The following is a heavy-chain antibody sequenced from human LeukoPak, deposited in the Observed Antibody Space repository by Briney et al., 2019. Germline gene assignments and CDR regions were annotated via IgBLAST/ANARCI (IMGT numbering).Heavy chain of an antibody. CDR2: IISSSYT. CDR3: ARDLLSESSGWYSWYFDL. V-gene: IGHV3-11*06. Sequence: PGGSLRLSCAASGFTFSDYYMSWIRQAPGKGLEWVSYIISSSYTNYADSVKGRFTISRDNAKNSLYLQMNSLRAEDTAVYYCARDLLSESSGWYSWYFDLWGRGTLVTVSS. D-gene: IGHD6-19*01. J-gene: IGHJ2*01. CDR1: GFTFSDYY.